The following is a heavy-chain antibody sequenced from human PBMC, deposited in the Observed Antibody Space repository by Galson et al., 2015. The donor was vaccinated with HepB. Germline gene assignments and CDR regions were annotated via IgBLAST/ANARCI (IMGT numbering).Heavy chain of an antibody. J-gene: IGHJ4*02. CDR1: GGTFSSYT. D-gene: IGHD4-23*01. V-gene: IGHV1-69*02. Sequence: SVKVSCKASGGTFSSYTISWVRQAPGQGLEWMGRIIPILGIANYAQKFQGRVTITADKSTSTAYMELSSLRSEDTAVYYCASQGGHGGPDYWGQGTLVTVSS. CDR2: IIPILGIA. CDR3: ASQGGHGGPDY.